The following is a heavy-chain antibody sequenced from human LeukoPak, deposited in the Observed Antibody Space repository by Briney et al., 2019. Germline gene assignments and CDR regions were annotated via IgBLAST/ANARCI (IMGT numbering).Heavy chain of an antibody. D-gene: IGHD4-17*01. CDR3: ARRAYGDDSFDY. CDR1: GFTFRSYS. CDR2: ITSGSGPI. J-gene: IGHJ4*02. V-gene: IGHV3-48*02. Sequence: GGSLRLSCAASGFTFRSYSMNWVRQAPGKGLEWVSYITSGSGPIYYADSVKGRFTISRDNAKNSLYLQMNSLRDEDTAVYYCARRAYGDDSFDYWGQGTLVTVSS.